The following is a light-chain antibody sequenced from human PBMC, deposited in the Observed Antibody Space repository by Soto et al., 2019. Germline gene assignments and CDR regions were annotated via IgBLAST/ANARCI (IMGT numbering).Light chain of an antibody. Sequence: DIQMTQSPSSLSASVGDRSTITCRASQGISSFLNWYQHKVGKAPKLLIYAASSLQSGVPSRFSGSGSGAEFTLTITSLQPEDFATYYCQQSYNTPWTFGQGTKVDIK. CDR2: AAS. V-gene: IGKV1-39*01. CDR1: QGISSF. CDR3: QQSYNTPWT. J-gene: IGKJ1*01.